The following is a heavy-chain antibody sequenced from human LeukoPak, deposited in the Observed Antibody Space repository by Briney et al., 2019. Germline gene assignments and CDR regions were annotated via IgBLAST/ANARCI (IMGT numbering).Heavy chain of an antibody. D-gene: IGHD2-15*01. V-gene: IGHV6-1*01. J-gene: IGHJ5*02. CDR2: TYYRSKWYN. Sequence: SQTLSLTCAISADSVSSNSAAWNWIRQSTSRGLEWLGRTYYRSKWYNDYAVSVESRITINPDTSKNQFSLQLNSVTPEDTAVYYCAREGYCSGGSCLNWLDPWGQETLLTVSS. CDR1: ADSVSSNSAA. CDR3: AREGYCSGGSCLNWLDP.